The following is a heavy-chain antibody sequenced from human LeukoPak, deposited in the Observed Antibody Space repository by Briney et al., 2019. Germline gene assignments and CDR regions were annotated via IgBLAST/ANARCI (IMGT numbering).Heavy chain of an antibody. V-gene: IGHV1-18*01. CDR1: GYKFTTYG. D-gene: IGHD6-19*01. J-gene: IGHJ4*02. CDR3: VRLSGQWLVHSYFDH. Sequence: ASVKVSCKASGYKFTTYGLAWVRQAPGHGPEYVGWIDTRNGLTGYSEKFRDRVTMTIDTSANTAFMDLRSLRSHDTAIYYCVRLSGQWLVHSYFDHWGQGTQVIVSS. CDR2: IDTRNGLT.